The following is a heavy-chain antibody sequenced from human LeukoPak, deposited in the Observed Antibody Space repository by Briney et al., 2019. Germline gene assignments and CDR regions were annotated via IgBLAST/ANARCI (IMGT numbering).Heavy chain of an antibody. CDR1: GFTFSSYS. V-gene: IGHV3-21*01. D-gene: IGHD5-24*01. Sequence: PGGSLRLSCAASGFTFSSYSMNWVRQAPGKGLEWVSSISSSSSNYMYYADSVKGRFTISRDNAKNSLYLQMNSLRAEDTAVYYCARRDGYADYWGQGTLVTVSS. CDR3: ARRDGYADY. J-gene: IGHJ4*02. CDR2: ISSSSSNYM.